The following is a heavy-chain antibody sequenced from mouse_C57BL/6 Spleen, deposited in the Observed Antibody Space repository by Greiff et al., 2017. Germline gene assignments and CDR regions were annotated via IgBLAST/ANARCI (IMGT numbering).Heavy chain of an antibody. CDR1: GFNIKDDY. J-gene: IGHJ1*03. D-gene: IGHD2-5*01. Sequence: VQLKESGAELVRPGASVKLSCTASGFNIKDDYMHWVKQRPEQGLEWIGWIDPENGDTAYASKFQGKATITADTSSNTAYLQLSSLTSEDTAVYYCTTGVGSNTWYFDVWGTGTTVTVAS. CDR3: TTGVGSNTWYFDV. CDR2: IDPENGDT. V-gene: IGHV14-4*01.